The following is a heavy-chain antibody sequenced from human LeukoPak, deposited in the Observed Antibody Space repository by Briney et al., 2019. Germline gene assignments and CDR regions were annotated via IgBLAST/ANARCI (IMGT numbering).Heavy chain of an antibody. D-gene: IGHD3-10*01. V-gene: IGHV1-24*01. CDR1: GYTLTELS. J-gene: IGHJ3*02. Sequence: ASVKVSCKVSGYTLTELSMHWVRQAPGKGLEWMGGFDPEDGETIYAQKFQGRVTMTEGTSTDTAYMELSSLRSEDTAVYYCATWGQTPGGAFDIWGQGTMVTVSS. CDR3: ATWGQTPGGAFDI. CDR2: FDPEDGET.